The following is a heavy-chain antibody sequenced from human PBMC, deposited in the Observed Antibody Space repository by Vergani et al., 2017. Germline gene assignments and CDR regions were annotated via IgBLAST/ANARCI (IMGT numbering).Heavy chain of an antibody. D-gene: IGHD3-3*01. CDR2: ISWNSGSI. Sequence: EVQLVESGGGLVQPGRSLRLSCAASGFTFDDYAMHWVRQAPGKGLEWVSGISWNSGSIGYADSVKGRFTISRDNAKNSLYLQMNSLRAEDTALYYCAKDHYDFWSGYPNLSPFDLWGRGTLVTVSS. J-gene: IGHJ2*01. CDR3: AKDHYDFWSGYPNLSPFDL. CDR1: GFTFDDYA. V-gene: IGHV3-9*01.